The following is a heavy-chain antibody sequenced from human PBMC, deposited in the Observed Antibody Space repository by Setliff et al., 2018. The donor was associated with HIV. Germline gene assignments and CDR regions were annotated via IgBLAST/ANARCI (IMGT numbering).Heavy chain of an antibody. Sequence: GGSLRLSCAASGFTFSSYSMHWVRQAPGKGLEWVAVISNNGRSKYYADSVKGRFTISRDNSKNTLYLQMNSLRPEDTAVFYCARDRSLTDYSNFGFAYWGQGTPVTVSS. V-gene: IGHV3-30*04. CDR3: ARDRSLTDYSNFGFAY. CDR1: GFTFSSYS. D-gene: IGHD4-4*01. J-gene: IGHJ4*02. CDR2: ISNNGRSK.